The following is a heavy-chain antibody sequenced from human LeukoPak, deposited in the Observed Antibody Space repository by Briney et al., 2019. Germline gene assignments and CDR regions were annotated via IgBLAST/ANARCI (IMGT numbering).Heavy chain of an antibody. J-gene: IGHJ4*02. CDR1: GGTFSSYA. CDR3: ARAKTVLRYFDWLYPHY. V-gene: IGHV1-69*06. D-gene: IGHD3-9*01. CDR2: IIAIFGTA. Sequence: GASVRVSCKASGGTFSSYAISWVRQAPGQGLEWMGGIIAIFGTANYAQTVQGRVTITADKSTRTAYMELSSLRSEDTAVYYCARAKTVLRYFDWLYPHYWGQGTLVTVSS.